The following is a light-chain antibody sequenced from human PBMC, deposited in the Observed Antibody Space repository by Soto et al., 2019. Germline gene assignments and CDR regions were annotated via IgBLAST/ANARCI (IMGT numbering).Light chain of an antibody. CDR1: ESIDSW. Sequence: DIQMTQSPSTLSLSVGYRVTITCRASESIDSWWAWHQQKPGRAPQLLISKASSLEGGVPAWFSSSGLRTEFTLTISRLQPDDFVNYYCQHYNTYRTFGQGTKVEI. CDR3: QHYNTYRT. CDR2: KAS. J-gene: IGKJ1*01. V-gene: IGKV1-5*03.